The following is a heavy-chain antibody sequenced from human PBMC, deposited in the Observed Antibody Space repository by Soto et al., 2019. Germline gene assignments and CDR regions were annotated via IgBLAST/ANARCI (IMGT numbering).Heavy chain of an antibody. CDR3: AILGGTYYAFDF. CDR1: GFTINCHA. D-gene: IGHD1-26*01. V-gene: IGHV3-23*01. CDR2: VGPRGRDT. J-gene: IGHJ3*01. Sequence: SGGSLRLSCAVSGFTINCHAMGWVRQAPGKGLEWVSAVGPRGRDTYYADSVKGRFTISRDNSKNTVSLQMNSLRAEDTAVYYCAILGGTYYAFDFWGQGTLVTVSS.